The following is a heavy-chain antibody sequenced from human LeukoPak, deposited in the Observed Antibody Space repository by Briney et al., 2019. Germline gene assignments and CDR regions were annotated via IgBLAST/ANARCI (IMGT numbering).Heavy chain of an antibody. Sequence: PGGSLRLSCAASGFTFSSCWMSWVRQAPGKGLEWVANIKQDGSEKYYVDSVKGRFTISRDNTKTSLYLQMNSLRAEDTAVYYCAKAPRAENGYYDWWFDPWGQGTLVTVPS. CDR1: GFTFSSCW. CDR2: IKQDGSEK. V-gene: IGHV3-7*03. CDR3: AKAPRAENGYYDWWFDP. J-gene: IGHJ5*02. D-gene: IGHD3-16*01.